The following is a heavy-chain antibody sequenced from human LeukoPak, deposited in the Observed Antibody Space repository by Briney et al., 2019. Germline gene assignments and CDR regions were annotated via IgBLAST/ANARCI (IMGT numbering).Heavy chain of an antibody. D-gene: IGHD6-19*01. V-gene: IGHV1-24*01. Sequence: ASVKVSCKVSGYTLTELSIHWVRQAPGKGLEWMGSLDPEDGETNYVQKSQGRVTMTEDTSTDTAYMELSSLRSEDTAVYYCATVSSVAGTFRDYWGQGTLVTVSS. CDR2: LDPEDGET. J-gene: IGHJ4*02. CDR3: ATVSSVAGTFRDY. CDR1: GYTLTELS.